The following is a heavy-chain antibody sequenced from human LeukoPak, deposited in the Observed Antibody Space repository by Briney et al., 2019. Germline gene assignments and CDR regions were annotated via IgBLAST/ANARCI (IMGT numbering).Heavy chain of an antibody. CDR3: SRALRRDRYRYYGMDV. Sequence: GRSLRLSCTASGFSIRDYAMNWVRQAPRTGLEWLGFIRSKAYGETGVYAASVKYRFTISRDDSKNIAYLQMNSLKTEDTAVYYCSRALRRDRYRYYGMDVWGKGTTVTVSS. CDR2: IRSKAYGETG. J-gene: IGHJ6*04. CDR1: GFSIRDYA. D-gene: IGHD5-24*01. V-gene: IGHV3-49*04.